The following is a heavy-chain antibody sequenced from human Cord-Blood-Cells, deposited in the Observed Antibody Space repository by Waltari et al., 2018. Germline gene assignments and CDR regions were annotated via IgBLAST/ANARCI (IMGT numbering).Heavy chain of an antibody. CDR2: IYYSGST. CDR3: ARGPSSSWYFFDP. CDR1: GGSISSYS. Sequence: QVQLQESGPGLVKPSETLSLPCPVPGGSISSYSWSWIRQPPGKGLEWIGYIYYSGSTNYNPSLKSRVTISVDTSKNQFSLKLSSVTAADTAVYYCARGPSSSWYFFDPWGQGTLVTVSS. V-gene: IGHV4-59*01. D-gene: IGHD6-13*01. J-gene: IGHJ5*02.